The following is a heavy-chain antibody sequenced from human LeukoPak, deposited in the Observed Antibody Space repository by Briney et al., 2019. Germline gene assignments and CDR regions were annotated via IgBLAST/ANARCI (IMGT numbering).Heavy chain of an antibody. V-gene: IGHV3-23*01. CDR2: ISGSGGRT. Sequence: PGGSLRLSCAASGFTFSSYAMSWDRQAPGKGLEWVSAISGSGGRTSYADSVTGRFTISRDNSKNTLYLQMNSVRAEDTALYYCAKDHSIDCDYISDAFDIWGQGTMVTVSS. J-gene: IGHJ3*02. CDR1: GFTFSSYA. D-gene: IGHD3-16*01. CDR3: AKDHSIDCDYISDAFDI.